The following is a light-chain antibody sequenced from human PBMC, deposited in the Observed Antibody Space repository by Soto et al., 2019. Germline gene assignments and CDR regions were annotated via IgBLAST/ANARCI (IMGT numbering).Light chain of an antibody. CDR2: GAS. V-gene: IGKV3-11*01. Sequence: EIVMTQSPATLSVSPGERATLSCRASQSVTSNLAWYQQKPGQAPRLLFYGASNRATGIPARFSGSGSGTDFTLTISSLEPEDFAVYYCQQRSNWPLTFGGGTKVDI. CDR3: QQRSNWPLT. J-gene: IGKJ4*01. CDR1: QSVTSN.